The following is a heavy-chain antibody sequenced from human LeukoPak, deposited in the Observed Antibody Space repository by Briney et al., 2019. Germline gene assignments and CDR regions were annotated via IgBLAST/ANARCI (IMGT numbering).Heavy chain of an antibody. Sequence: SQTLSLTCTVSGGSISSGSYYWSWIRQPAGKGLEWIGRIYTSGSTNYNPSLKSRVTISVDTSKNQFSLKLSSVTAADTAVYYCAGVGGYYRVDYWGREPWSPSPQ. CDR2: IYTSGST. CDR1: GGSISSGSYY. CDR3: AGVGGYYRVDY. J-gene: IGHJ4*02. D-gene: IGHD3-22*01. V-gene: IGHV4-61*02.